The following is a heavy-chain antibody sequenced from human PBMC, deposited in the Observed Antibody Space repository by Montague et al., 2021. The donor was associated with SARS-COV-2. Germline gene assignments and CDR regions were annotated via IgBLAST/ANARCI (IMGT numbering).Heavy chain of an antibody. CDR2: ITHGGST. CDR1: GGSLGGFY. CDR3: ARSHDYRGNDYFDS. Sequence: SETLSLTCAVYGGSLGGFYWTWIRQAPGKGLEWVGEITHGGSTSYSPALKSRLTISLDTSKNQFSLKLGSVTAADTATYYCARSHDYRGNDYFDSWGQGALVIVSS. V-gene: IGHV4-34*01. J-gene: IGHJ4*02. D-gene: IGHD4-23*01.